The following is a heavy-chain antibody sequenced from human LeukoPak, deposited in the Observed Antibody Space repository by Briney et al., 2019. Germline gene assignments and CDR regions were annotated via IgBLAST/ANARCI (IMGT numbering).Heavy chain of an antibody. V-gene: IGHV3-30*04. CDR3: ARDVSY. CDR2: ISYDGSNK. J-gene: IGHJ4*02. CDR1: GFHYSSYA. Sequence: GESLRLFCAASGFHYSSYAMLWVRAAPGKGLEWVAVISYDGSNKYYADSVKGRFTISRDNSKNTLYLQMNSLRAEDTAVYYCARDVSYWGQGTLVTVSS.